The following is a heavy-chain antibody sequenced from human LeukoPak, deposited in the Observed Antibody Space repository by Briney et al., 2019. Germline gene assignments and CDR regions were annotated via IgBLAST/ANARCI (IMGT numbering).Heavy chain of an antibody. Sequence: GASVKVSCKASGYTFSSGYYLHWVRQAPGQGLEWMGWINPNNGDTNYAQKFQGRVTMTRDMSISTAYMELSRLRSDDAAVYFCARGAYYNFWSGFYYSPHFDYWGQGTLVTVSS. CDR3: ARGAYYNFWSGFYYSPHFDY. CDR2: INPNNGDT. V-gene: IGHV1-2*02. D-gene: IGHD3-3*01. CDR1: GYTFSSGYY. J-gene: IGHJ4*02.